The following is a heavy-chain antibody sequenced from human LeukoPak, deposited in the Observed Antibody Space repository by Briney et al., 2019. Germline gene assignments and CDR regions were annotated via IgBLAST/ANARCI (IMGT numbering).Heavy chain of an antibody. V-gene: IGHV1-2*02. CDR1: GYTFTGYY. CDR3: ARDGDSSSLGYFDY. J-gene: IGHJ4*02. D-gene: IGHD6-6*01. CDR2: INPNSGGT. Sequence: GAAVKVSCKASGYTFTGYYVHWVRQAPGQGLEWMGWINPNSGGTNYAQKFQGRVTMTRDTSTSTAYMELSRLRSDDTAVYYCARDGDSSSLGYFDYWGQGTLVTVSS.